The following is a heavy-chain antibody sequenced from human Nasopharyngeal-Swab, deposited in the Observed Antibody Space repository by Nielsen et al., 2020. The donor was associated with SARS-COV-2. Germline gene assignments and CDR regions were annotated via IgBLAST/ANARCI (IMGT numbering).Heavy chain of an antibody. J-gene: IGHJ3*02. CDR1: GCTFTGNF. Sequence: ASVKVSCKASGCTFTGNFMHWVRQAPGQGLQWMGRINPNSGGTKFAQKFQGRATLTRDTSISTAYMELSRLRSDDTAVYYCARDLSNTGDALDIWGQGTLVTVSS. CDR2: INPNSGGT. V-gene: IGHV1-2*06. D-gene: IGHD1/OR15-1a*01. CDR3: ARDLSNTGDALDI.